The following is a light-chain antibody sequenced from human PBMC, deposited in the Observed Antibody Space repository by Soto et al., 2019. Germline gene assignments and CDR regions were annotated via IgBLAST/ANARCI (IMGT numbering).Light chain of an antibody. CDR1: SSNIGGNS. CDR3: SSYTGSSTLYV. J-gene: IGLJ1*01. V-gene: IGLV1-51*01. CDR2: DDN. Sequence: QSVMTQPPSVSAAPGQKVTISCSGSSSNIGGNSVSWYQQLPGTAPKLLIYDDNKRPSGIPDRFSGSKSGTSATLGITGFQTGDEADYYCSSYTGSSTLYVFGTGTKVTVL.